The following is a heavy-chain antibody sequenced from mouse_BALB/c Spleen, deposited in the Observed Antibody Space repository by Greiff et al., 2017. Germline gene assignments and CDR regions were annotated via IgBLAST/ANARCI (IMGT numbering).Heavy chain of an antibody. Sequence: VQLKESGPSLVKPSQTLSLTCSVTGDSITSGYWNWIRKFPGNKLEYMGYISYSGSTYYNPSLKSRISITRDTSKNQYYLQLNSVTTEDTATYYCARWGLWYPYCYFDVWGAGTTVTVSS. CDR1: GDSITSGY. CDR2: ISYSGST. CDR3: ARWGLWYPYCYFDV. J-gene: IGHJ1*01. V-gene: IGHV3-8*02. D-gene: IGHD2-1*01.